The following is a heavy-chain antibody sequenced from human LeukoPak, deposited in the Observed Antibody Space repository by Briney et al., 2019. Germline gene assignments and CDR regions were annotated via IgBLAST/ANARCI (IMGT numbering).Heavy chain of an antibody. J-gene: IGHJ3*02. CDR3: ARNKRADI. CDR2: IKQDGSER. Sequence: GGALRLSCAASGFSFSDYWRSWVRQAPGKGLEWGANIKQDGSERNYVDSVKGGFTISRDNAKNSLSLQMISLTAEDTAVYYCARNKRADIWGQGTMVTVSS. CDR1: GFSFSDYW. D-gene: IGHD1/OR15-1a*01. V-gene: IGHV3-7*01.